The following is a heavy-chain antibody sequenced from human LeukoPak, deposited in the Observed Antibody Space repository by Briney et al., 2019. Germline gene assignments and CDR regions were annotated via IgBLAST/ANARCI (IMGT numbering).Heavy chain of an antibody. CDR3: AKDVAPDSRWDLDY. V-gene: IGHV3-23*01. J-gene: IGHJ4*02. Sequence: GGSLRLSCAVSGLTFSTYSMTWVRRGPGKGLEWVSSIYNSGAKIFYADSVKGRFTISRDNSKNMLYLQMNSLRVEDTAVYYCAKDVAPDSRWDLDYWGQGTLVTVSS. CDR2: IYNSGAKI. D-gene: IGHD1-26*01. CDR1: GLTFSTYS.